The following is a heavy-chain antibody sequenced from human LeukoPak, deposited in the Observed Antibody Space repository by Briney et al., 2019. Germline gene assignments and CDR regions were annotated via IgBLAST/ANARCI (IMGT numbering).Heavy chain of an antibody. J-gene: IGHJ4*02. Sequence: GGSLRLSCAASGFTFSGSAMHWVRQASGKGLEWVGRIRSKANRYATAYAASVKGRFTISRDDSKNTAYLQMNSLKTEDTAVYYCTRGRYCTNGVCYTGSDYWGQGTLVTVSS. CDR3: TRGRYCTNGVCYTGSDY. D-gene: IGHD2-8*01. CDR2: IRSKANRYAT. CDR1: GFTFSGSA. V-gene: IGHV3-73*01.